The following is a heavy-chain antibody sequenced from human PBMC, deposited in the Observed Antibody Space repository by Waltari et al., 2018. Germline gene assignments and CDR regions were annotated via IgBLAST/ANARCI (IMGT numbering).Heavy chain of an antibody. CDR3: ARTYQSASYSDY. Sequence: QVQLVQSGAEVRKPGASVKVSCKTSGYAFTSYYMHWVRQAPGQGLEWMGWFHPNDGGTNYAQKYQGRRTMTRETSISTVYMELSRLISNDTAVYYCARTYQSASYSDYWGQGTPVTVSS. CDR2: FHPNDGGT. J-gene: IGHJ4*02. CDR1: GYAFTSYY. V-gene: IGHV1-2*02. D-gene: IGHD3-16*01.